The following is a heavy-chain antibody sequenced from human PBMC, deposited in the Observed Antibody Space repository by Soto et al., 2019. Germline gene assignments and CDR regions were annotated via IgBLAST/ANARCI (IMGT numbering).Heavy chain of an antibody. CDR2: TYYRSKWYN. D-gene: IGHD5-12*01. J-gene: IGHJ3*02. Sequence: QVQLQQSGPGLVKPSQTLSLTCAISGDSVSSNSAAWNWIRQSPSRGLEWLGRTYYRSKWYNDYAVSVKSRITINPDTSKNQFSLQLNSVTPEDTAVYYCARDQLMGLDSRDGYNSRPVAFDIWGQGTMVTVSS. CDR1: GDSVSSNSAA. CDR3: ARDQLMGLDSRDGYNSRPVAFDI. V-gene: IGHV6-1*01.